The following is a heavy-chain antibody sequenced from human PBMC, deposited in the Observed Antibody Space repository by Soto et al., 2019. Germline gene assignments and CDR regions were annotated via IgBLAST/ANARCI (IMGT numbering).Heavy chain of an antibody. CDR3: ARGGLRDYNYGMDV. V-gene: IGHV3-33*01. CDR2: IWYDGSNK. Sequence: QVQLVESGGGVVQPGRSLRLSCAASGFTYSTYGIHWVRQAPGTGLEWVAIIWYDGSNKYYSDSVKGRFTISRDNSKNTLYLEMLSLRAEDTAVYYCARGGLRDYNYGMDVWGQGTTVTVSS. CDR1: GFTYSTYG. J-gene: IGHJ6*02.